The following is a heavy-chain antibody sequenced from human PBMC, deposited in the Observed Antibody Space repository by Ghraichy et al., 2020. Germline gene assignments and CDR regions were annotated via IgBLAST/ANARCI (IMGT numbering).Heavy chain of an antibody. CDR1: GYTFTYRY. CDR2: ITPFNGNT. J-gene: IGHJ6*02. V-gene: IGHV1-45*02. D-gene: IGHD2-15*01. Sequence: SVKVSCKASGYTFTYRYLHWVRQAPGQALEWMGWITPFNGNTNYAQKFQDRVTITRDRSMSTAYMELSSLRSEDTAMYYCAGSLPAPDYYYYGMDVWGQGTTVTVSS. CDR3: AGSLPAPDYYYYGMDV.